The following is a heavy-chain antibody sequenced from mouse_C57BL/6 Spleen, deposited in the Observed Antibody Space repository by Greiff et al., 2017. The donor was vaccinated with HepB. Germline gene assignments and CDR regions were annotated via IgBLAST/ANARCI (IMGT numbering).Heavy chain of an antibody. CDR2: IYPGSGST. CDR3: ARVGRDYAMDY. J-gene: IGHJ4*01. CDR1: GYTFTSYW. V-gene: IGHV1-55*01. D-gene: IGHD1-1*01. Sequence: QVQLKQPGAELVKPGASVKMSCKASGYTFTSYWITWVKQRPGQGLEWIGDIYPGSGSTNYNEKFKSKATLTVDTSSSTAYMQLSSLTSEDSAVYCCARVGRDYAMDYWGQGTSVTVSS.